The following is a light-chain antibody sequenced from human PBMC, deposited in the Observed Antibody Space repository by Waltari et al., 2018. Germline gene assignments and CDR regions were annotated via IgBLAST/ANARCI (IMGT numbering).Light chain of an antibody. CDR2: GKN. Sequence: QSVLTQPPSVSGAPGRRVTISCTGRSSNIGAGSDVRWYQQRPGTAPKLLIYGKNNRPSGVPDRFSGSKSGTSASLAITGLQAEDEGDYYCQSYDSSLSGSVFGGGTKLTVL. CDR3: QSYDSSLSGSV. V-gene: IGLV1-40*01. J-gene: IGLJ3*02. CDR1: SSNIGAGSD.